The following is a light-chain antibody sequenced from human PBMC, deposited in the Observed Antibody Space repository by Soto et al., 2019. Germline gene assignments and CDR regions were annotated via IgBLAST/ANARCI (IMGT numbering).Light chain of an antibody. CDR3: QQRSNWPGFT. Sequence: EIVLTQSPATLSLSPWERATLSCRASQSVSSYLAWYQQKPGQAPRLLIYDASNRATGIPARFSGSGSGTDFTLTISSLEPEDFAVYYCQQRSNWPGFTFGPGTKVDIK. CDR2: DAS. J-gene: IGKJ3*01. CDR1: QSVSSY. V-gene: IGKV3-11*01.